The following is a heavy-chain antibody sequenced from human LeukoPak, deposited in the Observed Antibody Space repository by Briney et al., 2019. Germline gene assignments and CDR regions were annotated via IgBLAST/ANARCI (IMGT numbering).Heavy chain of an antibody. CDR2: IDWDDDK. J-gene: IGHJ6*02. CDR1: GFSLSTSGMC. CDR3: ARTVTIFGVVIKLSGMDV. Sequence: RESGPALVKPTQTLTLTCTFSGFSLSTSGMCVSWIRQPPGKALEWLARIDWDDDKYYSTSLKTRLTISKDTSKNQVVLTMTNMDPVDTATYYCARTVTIFGVVIKLSGMDVWGQGTTVTVSS. V-gene: IGHV2-70*11. D-gene: IGHD3-3*01.